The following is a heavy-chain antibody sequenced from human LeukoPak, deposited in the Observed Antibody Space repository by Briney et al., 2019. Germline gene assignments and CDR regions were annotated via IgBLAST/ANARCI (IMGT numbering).Heavy chain of an antibody. Sequence: ETGGSLRLSCAASGFTFSNAWMSWVRQAPEKGLEWVGRIKSKTDGGTTDYAAPVKGRFSISRDDSKNTLYLQMNSLKTEDTAVYYCTTLYGDLYFDYWGQGTLVTVSS. J-gene: IGHJ4*02. V-gene: IGHV3-15*01. D-gene: IGHD4-17*01. CDR3: TTLYGDLYFDY. CDR2: IKSKTDGGTT. CDR1: GFTFSNAW.